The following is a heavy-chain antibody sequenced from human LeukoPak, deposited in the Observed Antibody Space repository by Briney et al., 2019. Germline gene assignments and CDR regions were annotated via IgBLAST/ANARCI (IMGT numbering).Heavy chain of an antibody. CDR2: IYYSGST. J-gene: IGHJ4*02. Sequence: SETLSLTCTVSGGSISSSSYYWGWIRQPPGKGLEWIGSIYYSGSTYYNPSLKSRVTISVDTSKNQFSLKLSSVTAADTAVYYCATNLRIAAAGRDYWGQGTLVTVSS. CDR1: GGSISSSSYY. D-gene: IGHD6-13*01. CDR3: ATNLRIAAAGRDY. V-gene: IGHV4-39*07.